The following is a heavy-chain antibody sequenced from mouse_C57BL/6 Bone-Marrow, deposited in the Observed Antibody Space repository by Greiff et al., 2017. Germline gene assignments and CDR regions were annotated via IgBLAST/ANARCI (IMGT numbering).Heavy chain of an antibody. CDR2: FHPYNDDT. Sequence: VHLVESGAELVKPGASVKMSCKASGYTFTTYPIEWMKQKHGKSLEWIGNFHPYNDDTKYNEKFKGKATLTVEKSSSTVYLELSRLTSVASAVYYCARRDSSGPLAMDYWGQGTSVTVSS. J-gene: IGHJ4*01. CDR3: ARRDSSGPLAMDY. D-gene: IGHD3-2*02. CDR1: GYTFTTYP. V-gene: IGHV1-47*01.